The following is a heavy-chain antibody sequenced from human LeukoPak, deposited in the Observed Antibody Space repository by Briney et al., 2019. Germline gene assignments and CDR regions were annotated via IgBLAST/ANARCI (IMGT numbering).Heavy chain of an antibody. CDR2: IYHNGRT. CDR1: GGSISSNNW. CDR3: AAWEVRSAFDY. J-gene: IGHJ4*02. Sequence: KTSGTLSLTCAVSGGSISSNNWWSWVRQPPGKGLEWIGEIYHNGRTNYNPSLKSRVTISVDKSNNHFSLKLSSVTAADTAVYYCAAWEVRSAFDYWGQGTLVTVSS. V-gene: IGHV4-4*02. D-gene: IGHD1-26*01.